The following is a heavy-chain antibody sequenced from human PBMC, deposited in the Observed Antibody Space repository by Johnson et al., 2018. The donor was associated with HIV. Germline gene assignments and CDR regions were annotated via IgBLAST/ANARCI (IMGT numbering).Heavy chain of an antibody. Sequence: VQLVESGGGLVKPGGSLRLSCAASGFTFSNAWMNWVRQATGKGLEWIGRIKSKTDGGTTDYAAPVKGRVTIPRADAKNTRYVQMNSLKTEDTAEYYCTTDSRYSDSSGYYYWLGRGAFDIWGQGTMVTVSS. J-gene: IGHJ3*02. V-gene: IGHV3-15*01. D-gene: IGHD3-22*01. CDR2: IKSKTDGGTT. CDR3: TTDSRYSDSSGYYYWLGRGAFDI. CDR1: GFTFSNAW.